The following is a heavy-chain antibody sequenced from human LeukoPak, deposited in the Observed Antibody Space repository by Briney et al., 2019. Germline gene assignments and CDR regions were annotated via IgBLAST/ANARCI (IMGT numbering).Heavy chain of an antibody. D-gene: IGHD3-9*01. CDR2: ISYSGTA. J-gene: IGHJ4*02. Sequence: SQTLSLTSTVSGVSISIYYWGWIPQPPGKGLEWGGDISYSGTADYNPSLKSRVTISVDMSKNQFSLKLSSMTAADTAVYYCARGVPYYNFDRSKRVPWGFDYWGQGTLVTVSS. CDR1: GVSISIYY. CDR3: ARGVPYYNFDRSKRVPWGFDY. V-gene: IGHV4-59*01.